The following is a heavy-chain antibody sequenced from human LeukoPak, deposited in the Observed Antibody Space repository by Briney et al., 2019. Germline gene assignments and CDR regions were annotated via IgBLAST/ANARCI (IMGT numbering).Heavy chain of an antibody. CDR2: INPNSGGT. J-gene: IGHJ4*02. Sequence: ASVKVSCKASGYTFTGYYMHWVRQAPGQGLEWMGWINPNSGGTNYAQKFQGRVTMTRDTSITTAYMELSRLTSGDTAVYYCARVQGYCSDGRCLFWGQGTLVTVSS. CDR1: GYTFTGYY. D-gene: IGHD2-15*01. CDR3: ARVQGYCSDGRCLF. V-gene: IGHV1-2*02.